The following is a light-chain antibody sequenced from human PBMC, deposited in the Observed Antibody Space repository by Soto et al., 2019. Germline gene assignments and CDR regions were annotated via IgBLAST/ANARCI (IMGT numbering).Light chain of an antibody. CDR1: SSNIGNNY. J-gene: IGLJ2*01. CDR3: GTWDGSLRAVV. CDR2: ESN. Sequence: QSVLTQPPSVSAAPGQKVTISCSGSSSNIGNNYVSWYQQLPGTAPKLFIYESNKRPSGIPDRFSASKSGTSATLGITGLQTGDEADYYCGTWDGSLRAVVFGGGTKVTVL. V-gene: IGLV1-51*02.